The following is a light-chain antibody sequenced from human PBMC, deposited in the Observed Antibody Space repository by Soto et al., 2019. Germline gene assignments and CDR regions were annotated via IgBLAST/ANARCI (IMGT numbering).Light chain of an antibody. Sequence: DIVMTQSPDSQAVSLGERATINCKSSQSVLYSSNNKNYLAWYQQKPGQPPKLLIYWASTRESGVPDRFSGSGSGTDFTLTISSLQAEDVAVYCCQQYYSIPFTFGGGTKVEIK. CDR2: WAS. V-gene: IGKV4-1*01. CDR3: QQYYSIPFT. J-gene: IGKJ4*01. CDR1: QSVLYSSNNKNY.